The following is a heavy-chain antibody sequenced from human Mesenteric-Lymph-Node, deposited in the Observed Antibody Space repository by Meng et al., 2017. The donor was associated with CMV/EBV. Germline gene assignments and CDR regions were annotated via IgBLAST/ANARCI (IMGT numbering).Heavy chain of an antibody. CDR1: GFTFSSYG. CDR3: ARDLQGRAYYGLDV. D-gene: IGHD4-11*01. J-gene: IGHJ6*02. Sequence: GESLKISCAASGFTFSSYGMHWVRQAPGKGLEWVAFIRYDGSNKYYADSVKGRFTISRDNSANTVYLQMNSLRVEDTAVYYCARDLQGRAYYGLDVWGQGTTVTVSS. V-gene: IGHV3-30*02. CDR2: IRYDGSNK.